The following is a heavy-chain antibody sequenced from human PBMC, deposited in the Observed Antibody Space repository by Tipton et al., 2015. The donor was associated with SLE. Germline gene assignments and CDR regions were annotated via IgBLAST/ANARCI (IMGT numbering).Heavy chain of an antibody. J-gene: IGHJ3*02. CDR3: ARRYCSGGSCYLGAFDI. CDR1: GYSISSGYY. Sequence: TLSLTCTVSGYSISSGYYWGWIRQPPGKGLEWIGSIYHSGSTHYNPSLKSRVTISVDTSKNQFSLKLSSVTAADTAVYYCARRYCSGGSCYLGAFDIWGQGTMVTVSS. V-gene: IGHV4-38-2*02. CDR2: IYHSGST. D-gene: IGHD2-15*01.